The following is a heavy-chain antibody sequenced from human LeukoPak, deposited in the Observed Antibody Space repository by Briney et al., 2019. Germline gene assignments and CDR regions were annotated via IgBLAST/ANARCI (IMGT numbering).Heavy chain of an antibody. CDR2: INHSGST. V-gene: IGHV4-34*01. CDR3: ARVVTMIVVVMPYYYMDV. CDR1: GGSFSGYY. J-gene: IGHJ6*03. D-gene: IGHD3-22*01. Sequence: PSETLSLTCAVYGGSFSGYYWSWIRQPPGKGLEWIGEINHSGSTNYNPSLKSRVTISVDKSKNQFSLKLSSVTAADTAVYYCARVVTMIVVVMPYYYMDVWGKGTTVTVSS.